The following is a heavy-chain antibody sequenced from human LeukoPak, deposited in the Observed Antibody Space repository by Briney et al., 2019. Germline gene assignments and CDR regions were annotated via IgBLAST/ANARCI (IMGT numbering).Heavy chain of an antibody. Sequence: ASVKVSCKASGYTFTGQYIHWVRQAPGQGLEWMGWINPNSGGTKYAQKFLGRVTMTRDTTISTAYMELNSLISDDTAMYFCARGTQTIFGVIDYWGQGTLVTVSS. V-gene: IGHV1-2*02. J-gene: IGHJ4*02. CDR3: ARGTQTIFGVIDY. D-gene: IGHD3-3*01. CDR2: INPNSGGT. CDR1: GYTFTGQY.